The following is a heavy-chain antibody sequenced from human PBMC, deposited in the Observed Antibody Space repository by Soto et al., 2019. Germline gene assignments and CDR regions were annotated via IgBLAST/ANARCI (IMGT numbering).Heavy chain of an antibody. D-gene: IGHD4-17*01. CDR2: VSGSSSYI. V-gene: IGHV3-21*06. J-gene: IGHJ3*01. Sequence: GGSLRLSCEVSGFNFRNFNMIWVRQAPGKGLEWVTSVSGSSSYIYYADSVKGRFTVSRDNANNLVFLQMNGLRPEDTAMYYCARDLRGHYGPWGQGTMVTVSS. CDR1: GFNFRNFN. CDR3: ARDLRGHYGP.